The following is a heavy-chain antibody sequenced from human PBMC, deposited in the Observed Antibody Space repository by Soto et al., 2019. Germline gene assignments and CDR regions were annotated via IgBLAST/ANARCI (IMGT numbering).Heavy chain of an antibody. CDR1: GGSISSGGYS. J-gene: IGHJ2*01. D-gene: IGHD3-16*01. CDR2: IYHSGST. V-gene: IGHV4-30-2*01. CDR3: ARGVITFGGVRPWYFDL. Sequence: QLQLQESGSGLVKPSQTLSLTCAVSGGSISSGGYSWSWIRQPPGKGLEWIGYIYHSGSTYYNPSLKSRVTISVDRSKNQFSLKLSSVTAADTAVYYCARGVITFGGVRPWYFDLWGRGTLVTVSS.